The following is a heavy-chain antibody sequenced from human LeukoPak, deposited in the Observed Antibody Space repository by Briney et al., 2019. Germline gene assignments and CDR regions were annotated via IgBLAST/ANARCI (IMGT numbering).Heavy chain of an antibody. CDR1: GFTYSSYE. CDR3: ARDRFIYSGYENYYYYYGMDV. CDR2: ISSIGSTI. J-gene: IGHJ6*02. V-gene: IGHV3-48*03. D-gene: IGHD5-12*01. Sequence: PGGSLRLSCPASGFTYSSYEMNWVRQAPGKGLEWVSYISSIGSTIYYADSVKGRFTISRDNAKNSLYLQMHSMRAEDTAVYYCARDRFIYSGYENYYYYYGMDVWGQGTTVTVSS.